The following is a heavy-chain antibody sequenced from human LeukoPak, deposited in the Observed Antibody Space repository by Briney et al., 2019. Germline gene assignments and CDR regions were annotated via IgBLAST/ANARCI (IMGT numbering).Heavy chain of an antibody. CDR1: GYTFTGYY. CDR2: FDPEDGET. J-gene: IGHJ3*02. Sequence: GASVKVSCRASGYTFTGYYMHWVRQAPGKGLEWMGGFDPEDGETIYAQKFQGRVTMTEDTSTDTAYVELSSLRSEDTAVYYCATASWREGHGGAFDIWGQGTMVTVSS. D-gene: IGHD6-13*01. V-gene: IGHV1-24*01. CDR3: ATASWREGHGGAFDI.